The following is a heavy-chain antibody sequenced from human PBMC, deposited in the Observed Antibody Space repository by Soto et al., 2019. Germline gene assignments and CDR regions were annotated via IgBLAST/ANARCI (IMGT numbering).Heavy chain of an antibody. V-gene: IGHV3-53*02. J-gene: IGHJ4*02. D-gene: IGHD3-22*01. CDR1: GFTVSSNY. CDR3: ARLSTYYYDSSGYPDLFDY. CDR2: IYSGGST. Sequence: EVQLVETGGGLIQPGGSLRLSCAASGFTVSSNYMSWVRQAPGKGLEWVSVIYSGGSTYYADSVKGRFTISRDNSKNTLYLHMNSLRAEDTAVYYCARLSTYYYDSSGYPDLFDYWGQGTLVTVSS.